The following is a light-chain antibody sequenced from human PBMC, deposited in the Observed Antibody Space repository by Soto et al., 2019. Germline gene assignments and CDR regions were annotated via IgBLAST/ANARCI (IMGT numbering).Light chain of an antibody. CDR2: KAS. CDR3: QQYNSYSA. J-gene: IGKJ1*01. CDR1: QSISSW. Sequence: DIQMTQSPSTLSASVGDRVTMTCRASQSISSWLAWYQQKPGKATKLLIYKASTLKSGVPSRFSGSGSGTEFTLTISSLQPDDFATYYCQQYNSYSAFGQGTKVDI. V-gene: IGKV1-5*03.